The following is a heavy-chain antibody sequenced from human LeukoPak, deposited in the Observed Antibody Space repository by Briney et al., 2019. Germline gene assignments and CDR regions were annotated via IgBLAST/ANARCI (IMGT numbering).Heavy chain of an antibody. J-gene: IGHJ4*02. D-gene: IGHD3-3*01. CDR3: ASEKYDFWSGYPDY. Sequence: PGGSLRLSCAASGFTFSSYWMHWVRQAPGKGLVWVSRINSDGSSTSYADSVKGRFTIPRDNAKNTLYLQMNSLRAEDTAVYYCASEKYDFWSGYPDYWGQGTLVTVSS. CDR1: GFTFSSYW. CDR2: INSDGSST. V-gene: IGHV3-74*01.